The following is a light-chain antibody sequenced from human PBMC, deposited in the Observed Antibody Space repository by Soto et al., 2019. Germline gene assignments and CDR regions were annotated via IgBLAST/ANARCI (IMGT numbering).Light chain of an antibody. Sequence: DIQLTQSPSFLSASVGDRVTITCRASQGISSYLAWYQQKPGKAPKLLIYAASTWQSGVPSRFSGSGSGPEFTLTISSLQPEDVATYYCQQLNSYPITFGGGTKVEIK. V-gene: IGKV1-9*01. CDR3: QQLNSYPIT. J-gene: IGKJ4*01. CDR1: QGISSY. CDR2: AAS.